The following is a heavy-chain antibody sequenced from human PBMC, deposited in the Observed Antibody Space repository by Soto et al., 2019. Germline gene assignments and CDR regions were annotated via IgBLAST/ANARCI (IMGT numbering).Heavy chain of an antibody. V-gene: IGHV1-69*06. D-gene: IGHD3-3*01. CDR1: GGAFSSYS. J-gene: IGHJ4*02. Sequence: GASVKVSCKASGGAFSSYSISWVLQAPGQGLEWMGGIIPIFGTANYAQKFQGRVTITADKSTSTAYMELSSLRSEDTAVYYCARDFYDFWSGYYPENYYFDYWGQGTLVTVS. CDR2: IIPIFGTA. CDR3: ARDFYDFWSGYYPENYYFDY.